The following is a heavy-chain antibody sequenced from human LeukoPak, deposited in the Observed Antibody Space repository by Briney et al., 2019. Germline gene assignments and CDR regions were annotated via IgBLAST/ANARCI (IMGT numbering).Heavy chain of an antibody. V-gene: IGHV1-69*05. CDR2: IIPIFGTA. CDR3: ASSSHYYYYYMDV. J-gene: IGHJ6*03. CDR1: GGTFSSYA. Sequence: SVKVSCMASGGTFSSYAISWVRQAPGQGLEWMGGIIPIFGTANYAQKFQGRVTFTTDESTSTAYMELSSLRSEDTAVYYCASSSHYYYYYMDVWGKGTTVTVSS.